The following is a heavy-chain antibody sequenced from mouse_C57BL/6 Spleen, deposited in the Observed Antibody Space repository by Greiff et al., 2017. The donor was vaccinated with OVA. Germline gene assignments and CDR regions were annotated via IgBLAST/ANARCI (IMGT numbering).Heavy chain of an antibody. CDR1: GFTFNTYA. CDR3: VKGTGTGGYFGV. J-gene: IGHJ1*03. Sequence: EVQLVESGGGLVQPKGSLKLSCAASGFTFNTYAMHWVRQAPGKGLEWVARIRSKSSNYATYYADSVKDRFTISRDDSQSMLYLQMNNLKTEDTAMYYCVKGTGTGGYFGVWGTGTTVTVSS. V-gene: IGHV10-3*01. D-gene: IGHD4-1*01. CDR2: IRSKSSNYAT.